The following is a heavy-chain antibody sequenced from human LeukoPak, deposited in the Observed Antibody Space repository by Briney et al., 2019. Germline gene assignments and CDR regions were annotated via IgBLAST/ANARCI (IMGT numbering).Heavy chain of an antibody. CDR2: ISCSGGST. D-gene: IGHD2-2*01. CDR3: AKDIGLGPAAIYFDY. V-gene: IGHV3-23*01. CDR1: GFTFSSYA. Sequence: GGSLRLSCAASGFTFSSYAMSWVRQAPGKGLEWVSAISCSGGSTYYADSVKGRFTISRDNSKNTLYLQMNSLRAEDTAVYYCAKDIGLGPAAIYFDYWGQGTLVTVSS. J-gene: IGHJ4*02.